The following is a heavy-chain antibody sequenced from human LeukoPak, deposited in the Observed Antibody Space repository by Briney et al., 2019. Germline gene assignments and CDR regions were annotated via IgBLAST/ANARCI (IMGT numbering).Heavy chain of an antibody. Sequence: PSETLSLTCTVSGGSISSGDYYWSWIRQPPGKGVEWIGYIYYSGSTYYNPSLKSRVTISVDTSKNQFSLKLSSVTAADTAVYYCARESTVTTNEENWFDPWGEGTLVTVSS. CDR2: IYYSGST. V-gene: IGHV4-30-4*08. J-gene: IGHJ5*02. D-gene: IGHD4-17*01. CDR1: GGSISSGDYY. CDR3: ARESTVTTNEENWFDP.